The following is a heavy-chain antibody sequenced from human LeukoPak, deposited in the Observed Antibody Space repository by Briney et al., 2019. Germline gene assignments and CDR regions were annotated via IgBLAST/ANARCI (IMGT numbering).Heavy chain of an antibody. J-gene: IGHJ4*02. CDR2: ISSSSGII. CDR1: GFTFSDYY. D-gene: IGHD3-10*01. CDR3: ARDDGKFGSGYY. V-gene: IGHV3-11*04. Sequence: GGSLRLSCAASGFTFSDYYMSWIRQAPGKGLEWVSYISSSSGIIFYADSVKGRFTISRDNAKNSLYLQMDSLRDEDTAVYYCARDDGKFGSGYYWGQGILVTVSS.